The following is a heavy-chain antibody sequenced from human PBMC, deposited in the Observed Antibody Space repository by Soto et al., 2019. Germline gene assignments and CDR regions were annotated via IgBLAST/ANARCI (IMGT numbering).Heavy chain of an antibody. CDR3: ARPHCSSTSCYYYGMDV. Sequence: GGSLRLSCEASGFTFSSYSMNWVRQAPGKGLGWVSSISSSSSYIYYADSVKGRFTISRDNAKNSLYLQMNSLRAEDTAVYYCARPHCSSTSCYYYGMDVWGQGTTVTVSS. CDR1: GFTFSSYS. V-gene: IGHV3-21*01. CDR2: ISSSSSYI. D-gene: IGHD2-2*01. J-gene: IGHJ6*02.